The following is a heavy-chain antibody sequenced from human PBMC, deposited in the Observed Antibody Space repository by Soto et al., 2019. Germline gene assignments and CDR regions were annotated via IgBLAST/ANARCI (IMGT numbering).Heavy chain of an antibody. CDR3: ARVWSDYFGSGSSNWFDP. CDR2: ISSSGSTI. D-gene: IGHD3-10*01. J-gene: IGHJ5*02. CDR1: GFSFSDYY. Sequence: PGGSLRLSCAASGFSFSDYYMSWIRQAPGKGLEWVSYISSSGSTIYYADSVKGRFTISRDNAKNSLYLQMNSLRAEDTAVYYCARVWSDYFGSGSSNWFDPWGQGTLVTVSS. V-gene: IGHV3-11*01.